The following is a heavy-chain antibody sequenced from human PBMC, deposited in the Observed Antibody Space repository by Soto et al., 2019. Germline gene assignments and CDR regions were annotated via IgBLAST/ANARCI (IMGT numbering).Heavy chain of an antibody. CDR3: AKSGVWYHYDILTAYLDFDY. CDR1: GFTFSSYA. D-gene: IGHD3-9*01. Sequence: PGGSLRLSCAASGFTFSSYAMSWVRQAPGKGLEWVSAISGSGGSTYYADSVKGRFTISRDNSKNTLYLQMNSLRAEDTAVYYCAKSGVWYHYDILTAYLDFDYSAQGTPVTVSS. V-gene: IGHV3-23*01. CDR2: ISGSGGST. J-gene: IGHJ4*02.